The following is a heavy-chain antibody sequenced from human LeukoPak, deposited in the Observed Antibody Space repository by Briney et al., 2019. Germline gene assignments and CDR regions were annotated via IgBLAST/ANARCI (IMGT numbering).Heavy chain of an antibody. J-gene: IGHJ4*02. CDR3: ARRTSYTYYYDSSGYYYVDY. CDR1: GYTFTSYG. CDR2: ISAYNGNT. D-gene: IGHD3-22*01. Sequence: WASVKVSCKASGYTFTSYGISWVRQAPGQGLEWMGWISAYNGNTNYAQKLQGRVTMTTDTSTSTAYMELRSLRSDDTAVYYCARRTSYTYYYDSSGYYYVDYWGQGTLVTVSS. V-gene: IGHV1-18*01.